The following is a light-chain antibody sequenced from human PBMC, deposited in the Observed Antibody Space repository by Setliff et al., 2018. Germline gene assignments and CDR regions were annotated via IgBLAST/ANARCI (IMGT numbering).Light chain of an antibody. J-gene: IGKJ2*01. Sequence: DIQMTQSPSSLSASVGDRVTITCQASQEISKYLNWYQQKPGKAPKLLIYDVSNLETGVPSRFSGARSGTEFTLTISSLQPEDVATYYCQHYSDFPYSFGQGTKVDIK. V-gene: IGKV1-33*01. CDR3: QHYSDFPYS. CDR1: QEISKY. CDR2: DVS.